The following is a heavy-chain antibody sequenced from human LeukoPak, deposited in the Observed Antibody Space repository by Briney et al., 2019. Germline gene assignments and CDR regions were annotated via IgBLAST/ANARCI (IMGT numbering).Heavy chain of an antibody. CDR2: ISSSSSTI. D-gene: IGHD1-26*01. J-gene: IGHJ3*02. CDR1: GFAFRNYG. Sequence: GGSLRLSCAASGFAFRNYGMNWVRQAPGKGLEWVSYISSSSSTIYYADSVKGRFTISRDNAKNSLYLQMNSLRAEDTAVYYCARSPRWDDAFDIWGQGTMVTVSS. CDR3: ARSPRWDDAFDI. V-gene: IGHV3-48*04.